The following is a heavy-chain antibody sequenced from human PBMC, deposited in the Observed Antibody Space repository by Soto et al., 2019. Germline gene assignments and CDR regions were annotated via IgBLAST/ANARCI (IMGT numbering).Heavy chain of an antibody. CDR3: ARGGSLNWYFDL. CDR1: GFTFSSYW. Sequence: EVQLVESGGGLVQPGGSLRLSCAASGFTFSSYWMNWVRQAPGKGLVWVSRINSDGSSTSYADSVKGRFTISRDNAKNTLYLQMNSLRAEDTAVYYCARGGSLNWYFDLWGRDTLVTVSS. V-gene: IGHV3-74*01. J-gene: IGHJ2*01. CDR2: INSDGSST. D-gene: IGHD1-26*01.